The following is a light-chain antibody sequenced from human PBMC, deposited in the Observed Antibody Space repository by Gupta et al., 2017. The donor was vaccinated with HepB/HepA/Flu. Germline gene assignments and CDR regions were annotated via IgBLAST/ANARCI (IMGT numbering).Light chain of an antibody. J-gene: IGKJ1*01. CDR3: QQRYSTPPT. CDR2: AAS. CDR1: QSISSY. Sequence: DIQMTQSPSSLSAYVGDRVTITCRASQSISSYLNWYQQKPGKAPKLLIYAASSLQSGVPSRFSGSGSGTDFTLTISSLQPEDFATYYCQQRYSTPPTFGQGTKVEIK. V-gene: IGKV1-39*01.